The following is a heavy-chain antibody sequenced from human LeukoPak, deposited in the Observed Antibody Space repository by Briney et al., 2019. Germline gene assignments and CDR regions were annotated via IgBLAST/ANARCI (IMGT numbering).Heavy chain of an antibody. CDR1: GVTFCTYA. Sequence: GGSLRLSCAASGVTFCTYAMHWVRQAPGKGLGWVAVISYDGTNKYYADSVKGRFPISRDNSKNKLYLQKNSLRAEDTAVYYCARGGFGRQWLLLYFYGLDVWRHGTTVTVSS. CDR3: ARGGFGRQWLLLYFYGLDV. V-gene: IGHV3-30*04. CDR2: ISYDGTNK. D-gene: IGHD6-19*01. J-gene: IGHJ6*02.